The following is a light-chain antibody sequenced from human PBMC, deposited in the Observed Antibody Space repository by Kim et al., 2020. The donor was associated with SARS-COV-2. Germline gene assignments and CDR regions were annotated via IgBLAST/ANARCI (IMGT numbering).Light chain of an antibody. J-gene: IGLJ3*02. CDR3: QAWDSSTWV. Sequence: GSPGQTASITCSGDKLGDKYACWYQQKPGQSPVLVIYQDSKRPSGIPERFSGSNSGNTATLTISGTQAMDETDYYCQAWDSSTWVFGGGTKLTVL. CDR2: QDS. V-gene: IGLV3-1*01. CDR1: KLGDKY.